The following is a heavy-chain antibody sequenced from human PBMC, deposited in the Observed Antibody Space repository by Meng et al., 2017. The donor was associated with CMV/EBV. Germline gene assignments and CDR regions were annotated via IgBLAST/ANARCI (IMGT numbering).Heavy chain of an antibody. Sequence: GSMRLSCAVYGGSFSGYYWSWIRQPPGKGLEWIGEINHSGSTNYNPSLKSRVTISEDTSKNQFSLKLSSVTAADTAVYYCARANLYYDFWSGKRLYYYGMDVWGQGTTVTVSS. V-gene: IGHV4-34*01. CDR1: GGSFSGYY. CDR3: ARANLYYDFWSGKRLYYYGMDV. CDR2: INHSGST. J-gene: IGHJ6*02. D-gene: IGHD3-3*01.